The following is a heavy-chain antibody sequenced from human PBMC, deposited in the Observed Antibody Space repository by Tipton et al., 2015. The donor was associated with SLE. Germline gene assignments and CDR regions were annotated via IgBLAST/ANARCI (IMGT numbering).Heavy chain of an antibody. J-gene: IGHJ4*02. V-gene: IGHV3-30*03. CDR3: ARDGSGYPIDY. CDR2: ISYDGSNK. D-gene: IGHD3-22*01. Sequence: SLRLSCAASGFTFSSYGMHWVRQAPGKGLEWVAVISYDGSNKYYADSVKGRFTISRDNSKNTLYLQMNSLRAEDTAVYYCARDGSGYPIDYWGQGTLVTVSS. CDR1: GFTFSSYG.